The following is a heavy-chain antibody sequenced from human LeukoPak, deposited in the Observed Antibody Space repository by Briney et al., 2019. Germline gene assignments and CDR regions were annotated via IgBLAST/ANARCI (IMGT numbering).Heavy chain of an antibody. D-gene: IGHD4-17*01. CDR2: IYSGGTT. V-gene: IGHV4-39*01. J-gene: IGHJ5*02. Sequence: SETLSLTCTVSGGSISGDTYYWGWVRQPPGKRLEWIGTIYSGGTTCYNPSLKSRVIMSVDASKNQISLRLTSASATDTAMYYCAKPTGSKGWFGTWGQGTLVTVSS. CDR1: GGSISGDTYY. CDR3: AKPTGSKGWFGT.